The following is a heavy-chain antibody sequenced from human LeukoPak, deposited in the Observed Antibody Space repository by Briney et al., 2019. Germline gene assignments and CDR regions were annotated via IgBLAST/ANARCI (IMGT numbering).Heavy chain of an antibody. V-gene: IGHV3-30*18. Sequence: GGSLRLSCAASGFTFSSYGMRWVRQAPGKGLEWVAVISYDGSNKYYADSVKGRFTISRDNSKNTLYLQMNSLRAEDTAVYYCAKVASGIAVAGMRGAFDIWGQGTMVTVSS. CDR1: GFTFSSYG. D-gene: IGHD6-19*01. CDR2: ISYDGSNK. CDR3: AKVASGIAVAGMRGAFDI. J-gene: IGHJ3*02.